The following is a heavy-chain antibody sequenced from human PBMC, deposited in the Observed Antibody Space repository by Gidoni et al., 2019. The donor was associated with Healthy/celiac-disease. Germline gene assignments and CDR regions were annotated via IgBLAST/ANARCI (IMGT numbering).Heavy chain of an antibody. CDR2: ISSSSSYT. CDR3: ARGEYSSSWYVFDY. J-gene: IGHJ4*02. V-gene: IGHV3-11*05. D-gene: IGHD6-13*01. CDR1: GFTFSAYY. Sequence: QVQLVESGGGLVKPGGSLRLSCAASGFTFSAYYMSWLRQAPGKGLEWVSYISSSSSYTNYADSVKGRFTISRDNAKNSLYLQMNSLGAEDTAVYYCARGEYSSSWYVFDYWGQGTLVTVSS.